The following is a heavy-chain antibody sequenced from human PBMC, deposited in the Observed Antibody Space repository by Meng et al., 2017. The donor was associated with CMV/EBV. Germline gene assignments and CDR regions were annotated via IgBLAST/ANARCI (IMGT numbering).Heavy chain of an antibody. CDR1: GFTLSSYA. CDR3: ARDLYYYDSSGYYDYYYGMDV. J-gene: IGHJ6*02. Sequence: GGSLRLSCAASGFTLSSYAMSWVRQAPGKGLEWVSVIYSGGSTYYADSVKGRFTIARDNSKNPLYLQMNSLGAEDTAVYYCARDLYYYDSSGYYDYYYGMDVWGQGTTVTVSS. V-gene: IGHV3-66*02. D-gene: IGHD3-22*01. CDR2: IYSGGST.